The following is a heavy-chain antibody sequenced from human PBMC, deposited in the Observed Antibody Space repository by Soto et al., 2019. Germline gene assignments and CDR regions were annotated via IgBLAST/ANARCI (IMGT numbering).Heavy chain of an antibody. D-gene: IGHD3-10*01. J-gene: IGHJ4*02. CDR3: ASGSLKITMVRGVIGY. CDR2: INSDGSST. Sequence: GSLRLSCAASGFTFSSYWMHWVRQAPGKGLVWVSRINSDGSSTSYADSVKGRFTISRDNAKNTLYLQMNSLRAEDTAVYYCASGSLKITMVRGVIGYWGQGTLVTVSS. CDR1: GFTFSSYW. V-gene: IGHV3-74*01.